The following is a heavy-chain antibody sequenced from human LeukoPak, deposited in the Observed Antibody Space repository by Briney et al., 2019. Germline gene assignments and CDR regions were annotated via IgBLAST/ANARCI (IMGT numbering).Heavy chain of an antibody. CDR2: IKQDGSEK. CDR3: AKDAQPRSRWFDP. D-gene: IGHD3-16*01. Sequence: PGGSLRLSCAASGFIFKDYWMIWVRQAPGKGLEWVANIKQDGSEKYYVDSVKGRFTISRGNAKNSLYLQMNTLRAEDTAMYYCAKDAQPRSRWFDPWGRGTLVTVSS. V-gene: IGHV3-7*03. J-gene: IGHJ5*02. CDR1: GFIFKDYW.